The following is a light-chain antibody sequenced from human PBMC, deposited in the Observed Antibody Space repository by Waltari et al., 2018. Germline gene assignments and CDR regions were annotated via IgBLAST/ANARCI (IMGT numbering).Light chain of an antibody. J-gene: IGLJ3*02. V-gene: IGLV4-60*03. CDR1: SGHSTYI. CDR2: LEDSGNY. CDR3: ETWDSNTRV. Sequence: QPVLTQSSSTSASLGSSVKLTCTLDSGHSTYIIAWHQQQAGKAPRYLMKLEDSGNYNKGSGGPDRFSGSSSGADRYLAIFNLQSEDEADYYGETWDSNTRVFGGGTKLTVL.